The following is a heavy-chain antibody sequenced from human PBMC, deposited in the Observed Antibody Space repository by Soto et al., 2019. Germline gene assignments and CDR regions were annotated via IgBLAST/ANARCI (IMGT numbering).Heavy chain of an antibody. CDR2: IFDAATT. V-gene: IGHV4-61*01. J-gene: IGHJ6*02. CDR1: GESVGRGTNY. Sequence: QVHLQESGPGLVKPSGTMSLICSVSGESVGRGTNYWSWVRQAPGTGLECIGYIFDAATTNYSPSFESRFSISLHAAKNQVSLKLTSVTSADTAIYYCARERRGRADGFIYYYCIEVWGQWTSVTVSS. D-gene: IGHD4-17*01. CDR3: ARERRGRADGFIYYYCIEV.